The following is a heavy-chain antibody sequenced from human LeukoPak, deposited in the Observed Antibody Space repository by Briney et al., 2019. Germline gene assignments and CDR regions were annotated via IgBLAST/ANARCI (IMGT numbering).Heavy chain of an antibody. CDR2: IYTSGST. J-gene: IGHJ4*02. D-gene: IGHD1-1*01. CDR1: GGSISSGSYY. V-gene: IGHV4-61*02. Sequence: SETLSLTCTVSGGSISSGSYYWSWIRQPAGKGLEWIGRIYTSGSTNYNPSLKSRVTISVDTSKNQFSLKLSSVTAADTAVYYCARYGWKGHYWGQGTLVTVSS. CDR3: ARYGWKGHY.